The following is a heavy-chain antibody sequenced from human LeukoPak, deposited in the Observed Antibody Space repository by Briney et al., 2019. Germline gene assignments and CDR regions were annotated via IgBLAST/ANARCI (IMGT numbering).Heavy chain of an antibody. CDR3: ARDLSKGDSSGYYTPSGAFDI. Sequence: ASVKVSCKASGYTFTSYGISWVRQAPGQGLEWMGWISAYNGNTNYAQKLQGGVTMTTDTSTSTAYMELRSLRSDDTAVYYCARDLSKGDSSGYYTPSGAFDIWGQGTMVTVSS. CDR1: GYTFTSYG. V-gene: IGHV1-18*01. D-gene: IGHD3-22*01. J-gene: IGHJ3*02. CDR2: ISAYNGNT.